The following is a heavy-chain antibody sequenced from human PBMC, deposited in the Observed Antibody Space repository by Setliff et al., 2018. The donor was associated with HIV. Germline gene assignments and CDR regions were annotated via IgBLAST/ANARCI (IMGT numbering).Heavy chain of an antibody. D-gene: IGHD3-10*01. CDR1: GGSISTYY. J-gene: IGHJ3*02. CDR2: INYRGVT. V-gene: IGHV4-59*08. CDR3: ASSRGRYYGSVRAFDI. Sequence: NPSETLSLTCTVSGGSISTYYWNWIRQSPGTGLEWIGDINYRGVTYYNPSLKSRVTFSLDTSKNQFSLKLSSVTAADTAVYYCASSRGRYYGSVRAFDIWGQGTMVTVSS.